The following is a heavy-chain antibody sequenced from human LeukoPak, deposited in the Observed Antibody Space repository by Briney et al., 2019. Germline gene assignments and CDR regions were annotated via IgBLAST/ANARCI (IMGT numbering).Heavy chain of an antibody. Sequence: ASVKVSCKASGYTFASYGISWVRQAPGQGLEWVGWISAYNGNTNYAQKLQGRVTMTTDTSTSTAYMELRSLRSDDTAVYYCASLGFGEGVVYWGQGTLVTVSS. CDR3: ASLGFGEGVVY. CDR2: ISAYNGNT. V-gene: IGHV1-18*01. J-gene: IGHJ4*02. D-gene: IGHD3-10*01. CDR1: GYTFASYG.